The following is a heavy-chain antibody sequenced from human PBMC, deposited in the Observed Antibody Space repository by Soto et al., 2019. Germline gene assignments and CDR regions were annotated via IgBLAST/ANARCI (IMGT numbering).Heavy chain of an antibody. D-gene: IGHD3-10*01. Sequence: QVQLVQSGAEVRKPGSSVKVSCKASGDTFSFYSINWVRQAPGLGFEWMGRINPILSMSNYAQRFQGRDTMTADKSTTTAYMELSGLRSEDTAIYYCASSYGSGYRAFDYWGQGALVTVSS. CDR2: INPILSMS. J-gene: IGHJ4*02. CDR1: GDTFSFYS. V-gene: IGHV1-69*02. CDR3: ASSYGSGYRAFDY.